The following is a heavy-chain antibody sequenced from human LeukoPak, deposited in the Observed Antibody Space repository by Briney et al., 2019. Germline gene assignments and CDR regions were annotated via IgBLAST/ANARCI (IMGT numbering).Heavy chain of an antibody. Sequence: PGESLKISCKGSGYTFTSYWIGWVRQMPGKGLEGMVIIYPGDSDTRYSPSFEGHGSISADKYISTAYLQWSRLKPSDTAMYYCERRPGTYFHLWPQGTRVPVSS. J-gene: IGHJ4*02. V-gene: IGHV5-51*01. CDR1: GYTFTSYW. CDR3: ERRPGTYFHL. D-gene: IGHD7-27*01. CDR2: IYPGDSDT.